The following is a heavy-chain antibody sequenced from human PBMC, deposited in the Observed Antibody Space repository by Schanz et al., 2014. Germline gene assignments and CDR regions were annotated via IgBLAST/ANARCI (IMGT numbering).Heavy chain of an antibody. J-gene: IGHJ4*02. CDR3: VRELSGGTFDY. Sequence: QVQLVQSGPEVKKPGASVRVSCQASGYTFVGYYIHWLRQAPGQGLEWMGWINPDSGGTNYAQKFQGRVTMTRDTSSTTAYMELNSLRSDDTAVYYCVRELSGGTFDYWGQGALVTVSS. CDR2: INPDSGGT. V-gene: IGHV1-2*02. D-gene: IGHD1-1*01. CDR1: GYTFVGYY.